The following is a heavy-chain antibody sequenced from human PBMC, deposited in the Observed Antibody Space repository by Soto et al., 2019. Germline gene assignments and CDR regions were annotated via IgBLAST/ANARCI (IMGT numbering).Heavy chain of an antibody. V-gene: IGHV4-34*01. D-gene: IGHD2-2*01. CDR2: INHSGST. CDR1: GGSFSGYY. CDR3: ARGARRRYCSSTSCRNDFDY. J-gene: IGHJ4*02. Sequence: SETLSLTCAVYGGSFSGYYWSWIRQPPGKGLEWIGEINHSGSTNYNPSLKSRVTISVDTSKNQFSLKLSSVTAADTAVYYCARGARRRYCSSTSCRNDFDYWAREPWSPSPQ.